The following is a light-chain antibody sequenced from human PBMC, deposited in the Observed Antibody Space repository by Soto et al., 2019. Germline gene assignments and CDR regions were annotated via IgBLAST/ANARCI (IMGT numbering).Light chain of an antibody. Sequence: QLVLTQSPSASASLGASVKLTCTLSSGHSSYAIAWHQQQPEKGPRYLMKLNSDGSHSKGDGIPDRFSGSSSGAERYLTISSLQSEDEADYYCQTWGTVLWVFGGGTKLTVL. CDR3: QTWGTVLWV. CDR2: LNSDGSH. CDR1: SGHSSYA. J-gene: IGLJ3*02. V-gene: IGLV4-69*01.